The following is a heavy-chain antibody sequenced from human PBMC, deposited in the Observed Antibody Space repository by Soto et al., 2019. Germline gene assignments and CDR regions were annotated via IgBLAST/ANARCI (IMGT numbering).Heavy chain of an antibody. CDR2: IYYSGST. CDR1: GGSISSYY. CDR3: AKVGPSQAGTFDH. V-gene: IGHV4-59*01. Sequence: NPSETLSLTCTVSGGSISSYYRSWIRQPPGKGLEWIGYIYYSGSTNYNPSLKSRVTISVDTSKNQFSLKLSSVTAADTAVYYCAKVGPSQAGTFDHWGQGILVTVSS. D-gene: IGHD6-19*01. J-gene: IGHJ4*02.